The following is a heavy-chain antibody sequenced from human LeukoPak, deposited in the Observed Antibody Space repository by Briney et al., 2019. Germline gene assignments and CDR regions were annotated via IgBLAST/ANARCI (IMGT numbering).Heavy chain of an antibody. CDR1: GGSFSGYY. J-gene: IGHJ1*01. CDR3: ARGAYVWGSYRQGYFQH. CDR2: INHSGKP. Sequence: SETLSLTCAVYGGSFSGYYWSWIRQPPGKGLEWIGEINHSGKPNYDPSLKSLVTISVDTSKNQFSVKLSSVTAADTAVYYCARGAYVWGSYRQGYFQHWGQGTLVTVSS. D-gene: IGHD3-16*02. V-gene: IGHV4-34*01.